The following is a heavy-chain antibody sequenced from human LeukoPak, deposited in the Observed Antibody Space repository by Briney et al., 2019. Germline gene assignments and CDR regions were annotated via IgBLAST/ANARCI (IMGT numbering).Heavy chain of an antibody. CDR3: ARYCSSTSCYQADYYYYGMDV. CDR1: GGTFSSYA. Sequence: ASVKVSCKASGGTFSSYAISWVRQAPGQGLEWMGGIIPIFGTANYAQKFRGRVTITADESTSTAYMELSSLRSEDTAVYYCARYCSSTSCYQADYYYYGMDVWGQGTTVTVSS. CDR2: IIPIFGTA. V-gene: IGHV1-69*13. J-gene: IGHJ6*02. D-gene: IGHD2-2*01.